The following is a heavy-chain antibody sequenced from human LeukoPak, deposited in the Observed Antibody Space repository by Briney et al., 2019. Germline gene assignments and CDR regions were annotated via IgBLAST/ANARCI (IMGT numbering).Heavy chain of an antibody. CDR3: ARETGYYGSGSYRHWFDP. CDR1: GFTFSDYY. V-gene: IGHV3-11*01. CDR2: ISSSGSTI. Sequence: GGSLRLPCAASGFTFSDYYMSWIRQAPGKGLEWVSYISSSGSTIYYADSVKGRFTISRDNAKNSLYLQMNSLRAEDTAVYYCARETGYYGSGSYRHWFDPWGQGTLVTVSS. D-gene: IGHD3-10*01. J-gene: IGHJ5*02.